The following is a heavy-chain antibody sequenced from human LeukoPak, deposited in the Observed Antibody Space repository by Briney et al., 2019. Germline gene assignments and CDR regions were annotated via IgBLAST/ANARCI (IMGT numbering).Heavy chain of an antibody. CDR2: VNSDGSTT. J-gene: IGHJ4*02. D-gene: IGHD6-13*01. Sequence: GGSLRLSCAASGFPFSNYWMHWLRQAPGQGLVWVSRVNSDGSTTNYADSVKGRFAISRDNAENTLYMRMNSLRPEDTAVYYCARGYYSSSRFDFWGQGTLVTVSS. V-gene: IGHV3-74*01. CDR3: ARGYYSSSRFDF. CDR1: GFPFSNYW.